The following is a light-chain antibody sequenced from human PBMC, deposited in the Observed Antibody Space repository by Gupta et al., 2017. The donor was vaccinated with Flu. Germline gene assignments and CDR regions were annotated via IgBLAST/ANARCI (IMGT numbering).Light chain of an antibody. CDR2: DDS. V-gene: IGLV3-21*02. CDR3: QVWDSSSDHPNWV. CDR1: NIGSKS. Sequence: SYVLTQPPSVSVAPGPTARITCGGNNIGSKSVHWYQQKPGQAPVLVVYDDSDRPAGITERFSGSNSGNTATLTISRVEAGDEADYYCQVWDSSSDHPNWVFGGGTKLTVL. J-gene: IGLJ3*02.